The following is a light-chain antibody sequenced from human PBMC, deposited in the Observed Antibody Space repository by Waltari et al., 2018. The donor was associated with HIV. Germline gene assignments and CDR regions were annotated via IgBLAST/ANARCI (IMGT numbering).Light chain of an antibody. V-gene: IGKV3-15*01. J-gene: IGKJ5*01. Sequence: EIVLTQSPATLSVSPGDTAPLSCRATQSISGNLAWYQQKPGQAPRLLISDASTRATGIPARFTGSGSGTDFTLTISSLQSEDFAIYYCQQYNKWPRITFGQGTRLEIK. CDR2: DAS. CDR3: QQYNKWPRIT. CDR1: QSISGN.